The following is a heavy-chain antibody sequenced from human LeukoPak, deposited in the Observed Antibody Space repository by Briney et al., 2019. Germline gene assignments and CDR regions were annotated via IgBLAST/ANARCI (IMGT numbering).Heavy chain of an antibody. CDR1: GFTVSSNY. CDR2: IYSGGST. J-gene: IGHJ4*02. D-gene: IGHD6-19*01. CDR3: ARDLSYSSAPLPFYYFDY. V-gene: IGHV3-53*01. Sequence: PGGSLRLSCAASGFTVSSNYMSWVRQAPGKGLEWVSVIYSGGSTYYADSVKGRFTISRDNSKNTLYLQMNSLRAEDTAVYYCARDLSYSSAPLPFYYFDYWGQGTLVTVSS.